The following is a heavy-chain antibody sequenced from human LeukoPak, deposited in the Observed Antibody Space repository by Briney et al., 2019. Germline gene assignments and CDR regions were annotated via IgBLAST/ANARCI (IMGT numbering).Heavy chain of an antibody. V-gene: IGHV3-21*01. CDR1: GFTFSSYS. J-gene: IGHJ6*02. D-gene: IGHD6-6*01. CDR3: AREAAARPHYYYGMDV. Sequence: GGSLRLSCAASGFTFSSYSMNWVRQAPGKGLEWVSFISSSSSYIYYADSVKGRFTISRDNAKNSLYLQMNSLRAEDTAVYYCAREAAARPHYYYGMDVWGQGTTVTVSS. CDR2: ISSSSSYI.